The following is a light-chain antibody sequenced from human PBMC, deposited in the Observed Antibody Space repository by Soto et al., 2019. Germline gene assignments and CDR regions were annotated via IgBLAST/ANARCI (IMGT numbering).Light chain of an antibody. Sequence: EIVMTQSPATLSVSPGERATLSCRASQSVSSNLAWYQQKPGQAPRLLIYGASSRATGIPDRITGSGSGTDFTLTISRLEPDDFAVYYCQQRSNWPPITFGQGTRLEI. CDR2: GAS. J-gene: IGKJ5*01. CDR1: QSVSSN. V-gene: IGKV3D-20*02. CDR3: QQRSNWPPIT.